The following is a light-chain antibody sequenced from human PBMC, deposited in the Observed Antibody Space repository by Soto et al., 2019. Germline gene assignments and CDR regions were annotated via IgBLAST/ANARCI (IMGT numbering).Light chain of an antibody. CDR2: DAS. J-gene: IGKJ5*01. CDR3: RQRSNVSPGT. Sequence: SVLSPSPAPKSLFSGERANLSCRASQSVSSYFAWCQQKPGEDARLLIYDASYRTTGIPAKFFGSGSGADFPLTISSLASVDFGAYYYRQRSNVSPGTFGQGTRLEIK. V-gene: IGKV3-11*01. CDR1: QSVSSY.